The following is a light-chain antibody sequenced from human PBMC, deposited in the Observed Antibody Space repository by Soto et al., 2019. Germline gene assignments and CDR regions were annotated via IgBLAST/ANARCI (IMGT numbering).Light chain of an antibody. CDR1: SSNIGSNY. V-gene: IGLV1-47*02. Sequence: QSVLTQPPSASGTPGQRVTISCSGSSSNIGSNYVYWYQQLPGTAPKLLIFSNNQWPSGVPDRFSGSKSGTSASLAISGLRSEDEADYYCAAWDDSLSGHVVFGGGTKVTVL. CDR3: AAWDDSLSGHVV. CDR2: SNN. J-gene: IGLJ2*01.